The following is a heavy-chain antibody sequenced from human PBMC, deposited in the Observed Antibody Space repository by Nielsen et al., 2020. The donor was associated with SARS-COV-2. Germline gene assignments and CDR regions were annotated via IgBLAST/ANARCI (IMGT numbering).Heavy chain of an antibody. J-gene: IGHJ4*02. V-gene: IGHV3-23*01. CDR1: GFTFSTYA. CDR2: ISNSDGRT. Sequence: GESLKISCAASGFTFSTYAMNWVRQAPGKGLEWVSGISNSDGRTNYADSVRGRFTISRDNSKNTLYLQMNSLRAEDTAVYYCAKERYDILTRRVDYWGQGTLVTVSS. CDR3: AKERYDILTRRVDY. D-gene: IGHD3-9*01.